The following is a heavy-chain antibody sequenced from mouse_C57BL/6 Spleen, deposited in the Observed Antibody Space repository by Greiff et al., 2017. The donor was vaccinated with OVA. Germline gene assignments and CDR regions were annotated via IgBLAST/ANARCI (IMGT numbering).Heavy chain of an antibody. CDR3: ARERTLYFDY. J-gene: IGHJ2*01. Sequence: EVMLVESGGGLVQPGGSLSLSCAASGFTFTDYYMSWVRQPPGKALEWLGFIRNKANGYTTEYRASVQGRFTISRDNSQSILYRQMNALRAEDSATYYCARERTLYFDYGGQGTTLTVSS. CDR1: GFTFTDYY. V-gene: IGHV7-3*01. CDR2: IRNKANGYTT.